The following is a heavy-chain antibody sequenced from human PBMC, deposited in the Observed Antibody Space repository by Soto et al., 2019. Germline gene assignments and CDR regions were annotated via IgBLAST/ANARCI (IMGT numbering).Heavy chain of an antibody. CDR3: ARATDDYGDYFDY. Sequence: TLSLTCTVSGGSISSYYWSWIRQPPGKGLEWIGYIYYSGSTNYNPSLKSRVTISVDTSKNQFSLKLSSVTAADTAVYYCARATDDYGDYFDYWGQGTLVTVSS. D-gene: IGHD4-17*01. J-gene: IGHJ4*02. CDR2: IYYSGST. V-gene: IGHV4-59*08. CDR1: GGSISSYY.